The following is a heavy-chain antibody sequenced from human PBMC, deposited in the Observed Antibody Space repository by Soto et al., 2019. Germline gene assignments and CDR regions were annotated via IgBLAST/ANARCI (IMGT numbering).Heavy chain of an antibody. V-gene: IGHV1-8*01. CDR2: MNPNSAET. CDR3: ARVAVAARPRWYNWFDP. CDR1: GYTFTDYG. J-gene: IGHJ5*02. D-gene: IGHD2-15*01. Sequence: ASLKVSCKTSGYTFTDYGINWVRQATGQGLEWIGWMNPNSAETGYAQKFQGRVTMTRSASLSTAYLELSSLKSEDTAVYYCARVAVAARPRWYNWFDPWGQGTLVTVSS.